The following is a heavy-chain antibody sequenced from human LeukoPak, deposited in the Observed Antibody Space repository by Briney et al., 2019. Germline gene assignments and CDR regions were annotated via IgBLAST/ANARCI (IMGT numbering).Heavy chain of an antibody. D-gene: IGHD3-10*01. J-gene: IGHJ5*02. V-gene: IGHV5-51*01. CDR1: GYSFTNYW. CDR2: IYPGDSDT. CDR3: ARRYYGSGSYYNWFDP. Sequence: ESLKISCKGSGYSFTNYWIAWVRQMPGKGLEWMGIIYPGDSDTRYSPSFQGQVTISADKSISTAYLQWSSLKASDTAMYYCARRYYGSGSYYNWFDPWGQGTLVTVSS.